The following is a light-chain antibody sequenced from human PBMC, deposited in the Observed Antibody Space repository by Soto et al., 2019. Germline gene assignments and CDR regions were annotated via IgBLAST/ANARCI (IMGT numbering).Light chain of an antibody. CDR3: SSYTGSSTLV. V-gene: IGLV2-14*01. CDR1: SSDVGGYNY. CDR2: QVS. Sequence: QSALTQPASVSGSPGQSITISCTGTSSDVGGYNYVSWYQQHPGKAPKLMIYQVSKRPSGVSNRVSGSKSGNTASLTISGLQAEDEADYYCSSYTGSSTLVFGGGTKLTAL. J-gene: IGLJ2*01.